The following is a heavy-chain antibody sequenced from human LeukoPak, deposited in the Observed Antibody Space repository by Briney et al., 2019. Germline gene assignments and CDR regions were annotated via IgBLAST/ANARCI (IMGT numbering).Heavy chain of an antibody. V-gene: IGHV3-30-3*01. CDR2: ISYDENKK. CDR3: ARDASSGPYFFYGMDF. CDR1: GFIFSDYA. D-gene: IGHD3-10*01. J-gene: IGHJ6*02. Sequence: GGSLRLSCAASGFIFSDYAIHWVRQTPGKGLEWVAVISYDENKKYYADSEKGRLTISRDNSKTTLYLQMNNLRAEDTAVYFCARDASSGPYFFYGMDFWGQGTTVTVSS.